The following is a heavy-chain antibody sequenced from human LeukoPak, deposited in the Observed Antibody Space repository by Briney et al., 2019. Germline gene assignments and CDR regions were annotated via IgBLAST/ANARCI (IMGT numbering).Heavy chain of an antibody. CDR2: ISGSGGST. CDR1: GFTFSSYA. J-gene: IGHJ4*02. Sequence: GSLRLSCAASGFTFSSYAMSWVRQAPGKGLEWVSAISGSGGSTYYADSVKGRFTISRDNSKNTLYLQMNSLRAEDTAVYYCAKLPDNYGSGPWDYWGQGTLVTVSS. D-gene: IGHD3-10*01. V-gene: IGHV3-23*01. CDR3: AKLPDNYGSGPWDY.